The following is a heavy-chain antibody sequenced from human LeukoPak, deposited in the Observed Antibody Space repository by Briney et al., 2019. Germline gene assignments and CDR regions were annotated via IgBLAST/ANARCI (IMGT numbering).Heavy chain of an antibody. CDR3: ARHPYSSGWSHYYYYYMDV. CDR1: RFTVSSDY. D-gene: IGHD6-19*01. CDR2: MYSGGST. J-gene: IGHJ6*03. V-gene: IGHV3-53*01. Sequence: GGSLSRYFAASRFTVSSDYMSWVRQAPGKGLEWVSGMYSGGSTYYADSVKGRFTISRDNSKNTLYLQMNSLRAEATAVYYCARHPYSSGWSHYYYYYMDVWGKGTTVTVSS.